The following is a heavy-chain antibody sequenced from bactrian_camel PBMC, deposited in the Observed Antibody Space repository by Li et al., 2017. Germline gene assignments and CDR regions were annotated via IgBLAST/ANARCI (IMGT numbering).Heavy chain of an antibody. CDR2: IESDGSA. CDR3: KTDRITRPKLFSGKRCMARDVD. Sequence: HVQLVESGGGSVQVGGSLRLSCVASGDTISRYCMGWFRQIPDKEREGVAAIESDGSASYADSVKGRFTISQDSAKNTVDLQMSNLQAEDTAMYYCKTDRITRPKLFSGKRCMARDVDWGQGTQVTVS. D-gene: IGHD3*01. CDR1: GDTISRYC. V-gene: IGHV3S53*01. J-gene: IGHJ4*01.